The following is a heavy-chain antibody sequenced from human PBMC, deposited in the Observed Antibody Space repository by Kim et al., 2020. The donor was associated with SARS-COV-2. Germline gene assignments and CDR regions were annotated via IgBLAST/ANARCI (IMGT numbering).Heavy chain of an antibody. J-gene: IGHJ6*02. Sequence: GESLKISCKGSGYSFTSYWIGWVRQMPGKGLEWMGIIYPGDSDTRYSPSFQGQVTISADKSISTAYLQWSSLKASDTAMYYCARHSAVEDYYGSGSYSYYYYGMDVWGQGTTVTVSS. CDR2: IYPGDSDT. CDR3: ARHSAVEDYYGSGSYSYYYYGMDV. CDR1: GYSFTSYW. V-gene: IGHV5-51*01. D-gene: IGHD3-10*01.